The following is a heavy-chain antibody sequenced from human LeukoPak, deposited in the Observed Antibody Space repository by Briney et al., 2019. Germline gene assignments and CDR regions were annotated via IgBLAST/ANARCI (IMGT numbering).Heavy chain of an antibody. CDR1: GGTSSSYA. J-gene: IGHJ3*02. CDR2: IIPILGIA. D-gene: IGHD2-2*02. V-gene: IGHV1-69*04. Sequence: SVKVSCKASGGTSSSYAISWVRQAPGQGLEWMGRIIPILGIANYAQKFQGRVTITADKSTSTAYMELSSLRPEDTAVYYCAVEDIVVVPAAIQGDAFDIWGQGTMVTVSS. CDR3: AVEDIVVVPAAIQGDAFDI.